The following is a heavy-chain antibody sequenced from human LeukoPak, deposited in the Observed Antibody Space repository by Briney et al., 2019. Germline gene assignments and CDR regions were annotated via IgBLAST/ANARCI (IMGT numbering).Heavy chain of an antibody. Sequence: QPGGSLRLSCAASGFTFSSYAMSWVRQAPGKGLEWVSAISGSGGSTYYADSVKGRFTISRDNSKNTLYLQMNSLRAEDTAVYYCAKGGEPYVWGSYRSPYYFDYWGQGTLVTVSS. CDR2: ISGSGGST. J-gene: IGHJ4*02. CDR1: GFTFSSYA. CDR3: AKGGEPYVWGSYRSPYYFDY. V-gene: IGHV3-23*01. D-gene: IGHD3-16*02.